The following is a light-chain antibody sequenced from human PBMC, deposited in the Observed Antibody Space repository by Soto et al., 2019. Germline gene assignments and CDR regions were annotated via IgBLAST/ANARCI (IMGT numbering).Light chain of an antibody. CDR1: SSDVGGYNY. Sequence: ALTQPASVSGSPGQSITISCTGTSSDVGGYNYVSWYQQHPGKAPKLMIYDVSNRPSGVSNRFSGSKSGNTASLTISGLQAEDEADYYCSSYTSSSTRGVVFGGGTKLTVL. V-gene: IGLV2-14*01. J-gene: IGLJ2*01. CDR3: SSYTSSSTRGVV. CDR2: DVS.